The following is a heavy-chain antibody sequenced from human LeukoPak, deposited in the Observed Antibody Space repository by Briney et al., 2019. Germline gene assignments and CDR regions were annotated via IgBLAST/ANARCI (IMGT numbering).Heavy chain of an antibody. V-gene: IGHV4-59*01. CDR3: ARGPSRRRQQLVLGYWFDP. D-gene: IGHD6-13*01. J-gene: IGHJ5*02. Sequence: SETLSLTCTVSGGSISSYYWSWIRQPPGKGLEWIGYIYYSGSTNYNPSLKSRVTISVVTSKNQFSLKLSSVTAADTAVYYCARGPSRRRQQLVLGYWFDPWGQGTLVTVSS. CDR2: IYYSGST. CDR1: GGSISSYY.